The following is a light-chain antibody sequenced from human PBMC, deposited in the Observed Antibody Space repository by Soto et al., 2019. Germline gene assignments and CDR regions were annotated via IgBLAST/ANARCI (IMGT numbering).Light chain of an antibody. CDR3: CSFGENTPFL. Sequence: SALTQPPSASGSPGQSVTISCSGTSRDVGYSNYVAWYQQHPGKAPKLIIYEVNKRPSGVPDRFSGSKSGYTASLTVSGLQAEDASAYYCCSFGENTPFLFRRGTTCTVL. V-gene: IGLV2-8*01. J-gene: IGLJ1*01. CDR2: EVN. CDR1: SRDVGYSNY.